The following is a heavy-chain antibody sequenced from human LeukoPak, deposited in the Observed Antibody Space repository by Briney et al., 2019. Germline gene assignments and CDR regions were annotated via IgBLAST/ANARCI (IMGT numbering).Heavy chain of an antibody. CDR3: ARHKDSSTWYNWFDP. CDR2: IYYIGST. CDR1: NDSISSHY. D-gene: IGHD6-13*01. Sequence: SETLSLTCTVSNDSISSHYWSWIRQPPGKGLEWIGYIYYIGSTNYNPSLKSRVTISVDTSMNQFSLRLTSVTAADTAVYYCARHKDSSTWYNWFDPWGQGTLVTVSS. J-gene: IGHJ5*02. V-gene: IGHV4-59*08.